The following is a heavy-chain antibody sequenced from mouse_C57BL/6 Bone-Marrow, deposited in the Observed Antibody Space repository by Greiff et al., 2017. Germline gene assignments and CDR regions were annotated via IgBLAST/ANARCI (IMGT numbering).Heavy chain of an antibody. Sequence: ESGPGLVKPSQSLSLTCSVTGYSITSGYYWNWIRQFPGNKLEWMGYISYDGSNNYNPSLKNRISITRDTSKNQFFLKLNSVTTEDTAAYYCACSPRYFDVWGTGTTVTVSS. J-gene: IGHJ1*03. CDR1: GYSITSGYY. V-gene: IGHV3-6*01. CDR3: ACSPRYFDV. CDR2: ISYDGSN.